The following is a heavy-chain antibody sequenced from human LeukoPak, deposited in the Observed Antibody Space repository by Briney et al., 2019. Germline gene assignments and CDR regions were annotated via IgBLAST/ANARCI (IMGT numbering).Heavy chain of an antibody. Sequence: PGESLRLSCATSGFTFSSSTFGSYTMNWVRQAPGKGLEWVSYITSSSSTVYYADSVKGRFTISRDNAKNSLYLQMNSLRDEDTAVYYCARDLAAAGNWGQGTLVTVSS. D-gene: IGHD6-13*01. CDR2: ITSSSSTV. CDR1: GFTFSSSTFGSYT. V-gene: IGHV3-48*02. J-gene: IGHJ4*02. CDR3: ARDLAAAGN.